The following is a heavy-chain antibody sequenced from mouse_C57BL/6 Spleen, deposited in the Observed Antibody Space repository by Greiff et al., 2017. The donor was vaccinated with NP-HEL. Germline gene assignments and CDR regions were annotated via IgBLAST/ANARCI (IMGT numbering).Heavy chain of an antibody. J-gene: IGHJ3*01. CDR1: GYAFTNYL. V-gene: IGHV1-54*01. CDR3: ARGAAPEGFAY. Sequence: QVQLQQSGAELVRPGTSVKVSCKASGYAFTNYLIEWVKQRPGQGLEWIGVINPGSGGTNYNEKFKGKATLTADKSSSTAYMQLSSRTSEDSAVYFCARGAAPEGFAYWGQGTLVTVSA. CDR2: INPGSGGT.